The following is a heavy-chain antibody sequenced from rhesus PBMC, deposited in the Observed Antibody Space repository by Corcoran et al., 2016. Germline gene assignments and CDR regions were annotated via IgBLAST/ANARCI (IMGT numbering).Heavy chain of an antibody. Sequence: QVQLQESGPGLVKPSETLSLTCAVSGYSISSGYYWGWIRQPPGKGLEYIGYISWSGGRTYYHPSLKCRVTISKDTSKNQFSLELNSVTAADTAVYYCARRGSYGALDFDYWGQGVLVTVSS. CDR1: GYSISSGYY. CDR3: ARRGSYGALDFDY. J-gene: IGHJ4*01. CDR2: ISWSGGRT. V-gene: IGHV4-99*01. D-gene: IGHD1-44*02.